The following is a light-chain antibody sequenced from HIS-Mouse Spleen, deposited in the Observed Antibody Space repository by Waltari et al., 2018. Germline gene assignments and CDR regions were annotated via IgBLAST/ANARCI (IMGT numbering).Light chain of an antibody. J-gene: IGLJ2*01. CDR1: SSDVGGSNY. V-gene: IGLV2-11*01. CDR2: DVS. CDR3: CSYAGSYPVV. Sequence: QSALTQPRSVSGSPGQSVTLSCTGTSSDVGGSNYVPWYQQHPGKAPKLMIYDVSKRPSGVPDRFSGSKSGNTASLTISGLQAEDEADYYCCSYAGSYPVVFGGGTKLTVL.